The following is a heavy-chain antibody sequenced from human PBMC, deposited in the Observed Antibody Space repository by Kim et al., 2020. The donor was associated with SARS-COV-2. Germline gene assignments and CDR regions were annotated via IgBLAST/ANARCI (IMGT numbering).Heavy chain of an antibody. J-gene: IGHJ3*01. V-gene: IGHV4-4*07. CDR2: IYTSGSS. CDR3: AKDDPLLGSSWSGGPSF. CDR1: GGSMRSYF. Sequence: SETLSLTCSVSGGSMRSYFWSWVRQPAGKGLEWIGRIYTSGSSDYNWSLRSRVTMSVDTSKNQLSLNLRSVTAAYTAVYFCAKDDPLLGSSWSGGPSF. D-gene: IGHD6-13*01.